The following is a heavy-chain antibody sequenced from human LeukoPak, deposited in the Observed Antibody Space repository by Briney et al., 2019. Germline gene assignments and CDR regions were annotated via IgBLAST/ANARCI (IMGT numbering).Heavy chain of an antibody. J-gene: IGHJ4*02. CDR3: IMYTSGWD. CDR2: VSADGATT. CDR1: GASIRNSY. D-gene: IGHD6-19*01. V-gene: IGHV3-74*01. Sequence: GGSLRLSCAASGASIRNSYMHWVRQAPGKGPVWVSRVSADGATTVYADSVKGRFTVSRDNAKNTMSLQMTSLRAEDTAVYFCIMYTSGWDWGQGTLVTVSS.